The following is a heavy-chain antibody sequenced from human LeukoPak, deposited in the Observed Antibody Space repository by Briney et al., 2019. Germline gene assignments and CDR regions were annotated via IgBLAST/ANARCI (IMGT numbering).Heavy chain of an antibody. CDR2: ISISSNYI. D-gene: IGHD3-10*01. CDR1: GFTFSSYN. Sequence: GGSLRLSCAASGFTFSSYNMNWVRQAPGKGLEWVSSISISSNYIYYADSVKGRFTISRDNSKNTLYLQMNSLRAEDTAVYYCAKAPSYGSGSYHVDYWGQGTLVTVSS. V-gene: IGHV3-21*01. CDR3: AKAPSYGSGSYHVDY. J-gene: IGHJ4*02.